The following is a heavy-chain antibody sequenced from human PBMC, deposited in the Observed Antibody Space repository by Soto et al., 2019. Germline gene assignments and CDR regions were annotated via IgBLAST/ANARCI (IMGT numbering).Heavy chain of an antibody. J-gene: IGHJ6*02. Sequence: SETLSLTCTVSGGSISGYYWTWIRQPPGKGLEWIGYIYYSGSTKYNPSLKSRVTISVDTSKNQISLKLTSVTAADTALYYCARYQGSYDPHYYYYGMDVWGQGTTVTVSS. CDR1: GGSISGYY. CDR3: ARYQGSYDPHYYYYGMDV. V-gene: IGHV4-59*01. D-gene: IGHD3-16*01. CDR2: IYYSGST.